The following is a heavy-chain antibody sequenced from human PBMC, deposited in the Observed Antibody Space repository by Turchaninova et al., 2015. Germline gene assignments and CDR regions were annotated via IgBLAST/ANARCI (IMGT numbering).Heavy chain of an antibody. V-gene: IGHV3-21*01. Sequence: EVQLVESGGGLVKPGGSLRLSCAASGFTFSSYSMNWVCQAPGKGLEWVTSIISSSIYIYYADAVKGRFTISIENAKNSLYLQMNSLGAEDTAVYYCARADSSSWHCDYWGQGTLVTVSS. J-gene: IGHJ4*02. CDR3: ARADSSSWHCDY. CDR1: GFTFSSYS. D-gene: IGHD6-13*01. CDR2: IISSSIYI.